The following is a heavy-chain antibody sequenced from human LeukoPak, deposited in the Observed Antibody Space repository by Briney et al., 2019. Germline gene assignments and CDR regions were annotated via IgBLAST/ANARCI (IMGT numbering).Heavy chain of an antibody. V-gene: IGHV4-31*03. CDR3: ARAHGSGDDYFDY. CDR2: IYYSGTT. CDR1: GGSISSGGYY. D-gene: IGHD5-12*01. Sequence: SETLSLTCTVSGGSISSGGYYWSWIRQHPGKGLEWIGFIYYSGTTYYNPSLKSRLTLSKDTSKNHFSLTLSSVTAADTAVYYCARAHGSGDDYFDYWGQGSLVSVPS. J-gene: IGHJ4*02.